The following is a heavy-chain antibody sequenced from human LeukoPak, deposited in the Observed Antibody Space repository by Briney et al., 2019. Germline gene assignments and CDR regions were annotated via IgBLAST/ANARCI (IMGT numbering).Heavy chain of an antibody. J-gene: IGHJ4*02. CDR3: AREAVAGYFDY. CDR1: GFTFSSYA. Sequence: GGSLRLSCAASGFTFSSYAMHWVRQAPGKGQEWVAVISYDGSNKYYADSVKGRFTISRDNSKNTLYLQMNSLRAEDTAVYYCAREAVAGYFDYWGQGTLVTVSS. CDR2: ISYDGSNK. V-gene: IGHV3-30*04. D-gene: IGHD6-19*01.